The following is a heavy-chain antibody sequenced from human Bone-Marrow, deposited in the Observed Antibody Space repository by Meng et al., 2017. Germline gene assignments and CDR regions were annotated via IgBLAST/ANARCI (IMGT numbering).Heavy chain of an antibody. Sequence: WGAGLLAASDALSRACAVCGGSFSGSYWSWILPAPGKGLEWIGEINHSGSTNYNPSLKSRVTISVDTSKNQFSLKLSSVTAADTAVYYCARGLRAARPLLFGYWGQGTLVTVSS. CDR2: INHSGST. J-gene: IGHJ4*02. CDR3: ARGLRAARPLLFGY. CDR1: GGSFSGSY. D-gene: IGHD6-6*01. V-gene: IGHV4-34*01.